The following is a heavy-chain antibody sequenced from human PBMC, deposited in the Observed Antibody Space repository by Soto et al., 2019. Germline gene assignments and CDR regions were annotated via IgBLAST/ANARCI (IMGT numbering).Heavy chain of an antibody. J-gene: IGHJ5*02. CDR2: IYTSGST. CDR1: GGSISSYY. Sequence: PSETLSLTCTVSGGSISSYYWSWIRQPAGKGLEWIGRIYTSGSTNYNPSLKSRVTMSVDTSKKQFSLKLSSVTAADTAVYYCAREGAPHYDFWSGYSSPRPPFDPWGQGTLVTVS. CDR3: AREGAPHYDFWSGYSSPRPPFDP. V-gene: IGHV4-4*07. D-gene: IGHD3-3*01.